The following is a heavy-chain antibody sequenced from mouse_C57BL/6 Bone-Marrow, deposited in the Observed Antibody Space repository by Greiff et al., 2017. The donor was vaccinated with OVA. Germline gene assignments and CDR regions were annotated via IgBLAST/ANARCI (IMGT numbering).Heavy chain of an antibody. CDR2: INPNYGTT. Sequence: EVQGVESGPELVKPGASVKISCKASGYSFTDYNMNWVKQSNGKSLEWIGVINPNYGTTSYNQKFKGKATLTVEQSSSTAYMQLNSLTSEDSAVYYCGAHYSNYEGGYYFDYWGQGTTLTVSS. CDR1: GYSFTDYN. CDR3: GAHYSNYEGGYYFDY. J-gene: IGHJ2*01. D-gene: IGHD2-5*01. V-gene: IGHV1-39*01.